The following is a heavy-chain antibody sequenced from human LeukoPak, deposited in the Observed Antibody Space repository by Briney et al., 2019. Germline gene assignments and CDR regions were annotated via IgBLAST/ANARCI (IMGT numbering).Heavy chain of an antibody. V-gene: IGHV3-11*01. CDR2: ISSSGSTI. Sequence: GGSLRLSCAASGFTFSDYYMSWIRQAPGKGLEWVSYISSSGSTIYYADSVKGRFTISRDNAKNSLYLQMNSLRAEDTAVYYCVSGVLRFLEWLGMDVWGQGTTVTVSS. CDR1: GFTFSDYY. CDR3: VSGVLRFLEWLGMDV. J-gene: IGHJ6*02. D-gene: IGHD3-3*01.